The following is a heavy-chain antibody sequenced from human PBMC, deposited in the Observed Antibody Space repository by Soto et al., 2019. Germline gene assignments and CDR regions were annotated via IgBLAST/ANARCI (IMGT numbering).Heavy chain of an antibody. J-gene: IGHJ4*02. CDR2: VSHDGRNT. CDR1: GSTFSDYA. Sequence: PGVSLGLSCAASGSTFSDYAINWARQAPGKGLEWVAVVSHDGRNTHYADSVKGRFTISRDSSKNTVSLEMTSLRAEDTAVYYCAKGGRQWLVTYDFNYWGQGALVNVSS. V-gene: IGHV3-30*18. D-gene: IGHD6-19*01. CDR3: AKGGRQWLVTYDFNY.